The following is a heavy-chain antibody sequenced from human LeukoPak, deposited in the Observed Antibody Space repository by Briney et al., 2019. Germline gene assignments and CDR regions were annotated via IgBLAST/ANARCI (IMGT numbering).Heavy chain of an antibody. D-gene: IGHD6-13*01. CDR3: ARGASANIFDY. J-gene: IGHJ4*02. V-gene: IGHV4-61*01. CDR2: IYYSGST. CDR1: GGSVSSGSYY. Sequence: SETLSLTCTVSGGSVSSGSYYWSWIRQPPGKGLEWIGYIYYSGSTNYNPSLKSRVTISVDTSKNQFSLKLSSVTAADTAVYYCARGASANIFDYWGQGTLVTVSS.